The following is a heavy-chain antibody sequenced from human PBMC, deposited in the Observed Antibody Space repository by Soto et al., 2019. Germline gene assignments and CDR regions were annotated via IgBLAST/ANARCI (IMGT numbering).Heavy chain of an antibody. D-gene: IGHD1-26*01. CDR3: ARESLYSDSSPSAFDS. CDR2: IWYDGTVK. Sequence: QVQLVESGGGVVQPGTSLRLSCAASGFTFRSHGMHWVRQAPGKGLEWVAVIWYDGTVKYYTDSVKGRFTISRDNSKNTLYLQMNSLRAEDTAVYYCARESLYSDSSPSAFDSWGQGTRVTVSS. J-gene: IGHJ3*02. V-gene: IGHV3-33*01. CDR1: GFTFRSHG.